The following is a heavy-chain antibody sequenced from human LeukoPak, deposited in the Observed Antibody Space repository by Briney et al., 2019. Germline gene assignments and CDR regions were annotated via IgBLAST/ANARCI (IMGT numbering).Heavy chain of an antibody. Sequence: QPGGSLRLSCAASGFTFSSYWIHWVRQTPGKGLVWVSRINGDGSSTVSADSVKGRFTISRDNAKNSLYLQMNSLRAEDTAVYYCARLGYCSGGSCPDYWGQGTLVTVSS. J-gene: IGHJ4*02. V-gene: IGHV3-74*01. CDR3: ARLGYCSGGSCPDY. D-gene: IGHD2-15*01. CDR1: GFTFSSYW. CDR2: INGDGSST.